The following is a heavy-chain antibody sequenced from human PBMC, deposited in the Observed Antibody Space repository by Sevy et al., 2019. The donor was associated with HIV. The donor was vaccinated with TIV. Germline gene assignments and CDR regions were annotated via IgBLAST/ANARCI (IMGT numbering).Heavy chain of an antibody. V-gene: IGHV3-9*01. CDR2: ISRNSDNT. D-gene: IGHD2-21*01. Sequence: GGSLRLSCAASGFTIEDYAMHWVRQAPGKGLEWVSGISRNSDNTGYVESVRGRFTISRDKVKNSLYLQMNNLRTEDTALYYCAKGNKWHIAGWGQRTRVTVSS. J-gene: IGHJ4*02. CDR1: GFTIEDYA. CDR3: AKGNKWHIAG.